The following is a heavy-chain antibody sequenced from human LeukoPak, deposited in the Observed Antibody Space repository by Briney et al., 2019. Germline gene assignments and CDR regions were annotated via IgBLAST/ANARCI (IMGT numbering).Heavy chain of an antibody. D-gene: IGHD5-18*01. Sequence: GESLKIPCKGSGYSFTTYWIGWVRQMPGKGLEWMGIIYPGDADTRYSPSFQGQVTISADKSISTAYLQWSSLKASDTAVYYCAQGYTTINFDYWGQGTLVTVSS. J-gene: IGHJ4*02. CDR1: GYSFTTYW. CDR3: AQGYTTINFDY. CDR2: IYPGDADT. V-gene: IGHV5-51*01.